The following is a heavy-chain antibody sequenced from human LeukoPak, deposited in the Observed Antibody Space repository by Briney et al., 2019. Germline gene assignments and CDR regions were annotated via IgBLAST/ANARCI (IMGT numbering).Heavy chain of an antibody. Sequence: GRSLRLSCAASGFTFSGYPMHWVRQAPGKGLEWVALISYDGNNEYSADSVKGRFAISRDSSKNTLYLQMNSLRTEDTAMYYCAKDVSPDWGLYAFDIWGQGTMVTVSS. CDR3: AKDVSPDWGLYAFDI. D-gene: IGHD7-27*01. CDR2: ISYDGNNE. V-gene: IGHV3-30*09. J-gene: IGHJ3*02. CDR1: GFTFSGYP.